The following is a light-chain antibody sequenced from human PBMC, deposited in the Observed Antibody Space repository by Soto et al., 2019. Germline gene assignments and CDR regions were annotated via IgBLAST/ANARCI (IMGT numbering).Light chain of an antibody. CDR2: AAS. V-gene: IGKV1-39*01. Sequence: DIQMTQSPSSLSASVGDRVTITCRASQSISSYLNWYQQKPGKAPKLLIYAASSLQSGVPSRFSGSGSGTDFTLTISSLQPEDFATYYCQQYDNLRRTFGQGTKVEIK. J-gene: IGKJ1*01. CDR3: QQYDNLRRT. CDR1: QSISSY.